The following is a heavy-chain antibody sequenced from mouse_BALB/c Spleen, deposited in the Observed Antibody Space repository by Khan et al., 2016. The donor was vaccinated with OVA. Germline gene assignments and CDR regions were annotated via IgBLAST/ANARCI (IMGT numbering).Heavy chain of an antibody. V-gene: IGHV5-9*02. D-gene: IGHD2-1*01. CDR3: ARPSYYGNPYVTY. Sequence: EVMLVESGGGFVKPGGSLKLSCAASGFAFSSYDMSWVRQTPEKRLEWVATISTGGSYTYYPDSVKGRFTISRDIARNTLYLQMSSLRSEDTALYYCARPSYYGNPYVTYWGQGTLVTVSA. CDR2: ISTGGSYT. CDR1: GFAFSSYD. J-gene: IGHJ3*01.